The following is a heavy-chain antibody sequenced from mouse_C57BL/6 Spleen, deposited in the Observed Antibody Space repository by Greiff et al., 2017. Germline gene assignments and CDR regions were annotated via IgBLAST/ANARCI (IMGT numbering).Heavy chain of an antibody. J-gene: IGHJ1*03. CDR2: IWRGGST. V-gene: IGHV2-5*01. Sequence: QVQLKQSGPGLVQPSQSLSITCTVSGFSLTSYGVHWVRQSPGKGLEWLGVIWRGGSTDYTAAFMSRLSITKDNSKSQVFFKMNSLQADDTAIYYCAKNYYGSSYGWYFDVWGTGTTVTVSS. CDR1: GFSLTSYG. D-gene: IGHD1-1*01. CDR3: AKNYYGSSYGWYFDV.